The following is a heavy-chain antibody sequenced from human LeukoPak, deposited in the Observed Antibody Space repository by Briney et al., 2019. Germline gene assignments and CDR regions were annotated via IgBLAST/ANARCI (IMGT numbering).Heavy chain of an antibody. CDR2: IKSKTDGGTT. CDR3: TTGRWRGDAFDI. CDR1: GFTFSNAW. Sequence: GGSLRHSCAASGFTFSNAWMSWVRQAPGKGLEWVGRIKSKTDGGTTDYAAPVKGRFTISRDDSKNTLYLQMNSLKTEDTAVYYCTTGRWRGDAFDIWGQGTMVTVSS. V-gene: IGHV3-15*01. D-gene: IGHD3-10*01. J-gene: IGHJ3*02.